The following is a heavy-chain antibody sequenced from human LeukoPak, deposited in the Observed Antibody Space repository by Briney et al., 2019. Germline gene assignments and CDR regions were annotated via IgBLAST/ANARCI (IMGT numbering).Heavy chain of an antibody. D-gene: IGHD2-15*01. J-gene: IGHJ4*02. CDR3: ARALYCRGGSCYGSMEKYYFDY. CDR1: GFTFTGYF. V-gene: IGHV1-2*02. CDR2: INPNSGAT. Sequence: GASAKVSCKTSGFTFTGYFVHWVRQAPGQGLEWMGWINPNSGATDNAQKFQGRVTMTRDTSLSTAYMELNRLRYDDTAVYFCARALYCRGGSCYGSMEKYYFDYWGQGTLVTVSS.